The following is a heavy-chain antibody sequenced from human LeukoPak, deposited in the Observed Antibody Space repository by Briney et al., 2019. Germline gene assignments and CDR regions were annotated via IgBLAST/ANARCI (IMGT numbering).Heavy chain of an antibody. Sequence: SETLSLTCAVYGGSFSGYYWSWIRQPPGKGLEWIGSIYHSGSTYYNPSLKSRVTISVDTSKNQFSLKLSSVTAADTAVYYCARANYYDRIMDVWGKGTTVTVSS. CDR3: ARANYYDRIMDV. CDR1: GGSFSGYY. V-gene: IGHV4-34*01. CDR2: IYHSGST. J-gene: IGHJ6*03. D-gene: IGHD3-22*01.